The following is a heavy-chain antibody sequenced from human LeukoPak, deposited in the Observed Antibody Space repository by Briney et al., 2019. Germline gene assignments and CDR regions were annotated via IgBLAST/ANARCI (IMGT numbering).Heavy chain of an antibody. D-gene: IGHD6-13*01. V-gene: IGHV3-23*01. J-gene: IGHJ4*02. CDR1: EFTFSSYA. Sequence: GGSLRLSCAASEFTFSSYAMSWVRQAPGKGLEWVSVISGSGGSTFYADSVKGRFTISRDNSKNTLYLQMNSLRGEDTAIYYCAKDGEQQLIRGYFDYWGQGALVTVSS. CDR3: AKDGEQQLIRGYFDY. CDR2: ISGSGGST.